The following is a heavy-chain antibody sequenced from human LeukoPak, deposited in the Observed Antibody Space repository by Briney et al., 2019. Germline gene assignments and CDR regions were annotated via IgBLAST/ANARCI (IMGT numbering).Heavy chain of an antibody. J-gene: IGHJ4*02. CDR1: GYRFTNYW. CDR2: IYPSDSDT. V-gene: IGHV5-51*01. Sequence: GESLKISCQGSGYRFTNYWIGWVRQMPGKGLEWVAIIYPSDSDTRYSPSFQGQVTISADKSISTAYLQWSSLKASDTAMYYCARLRPLSIAVATGSFDYWGQGTLVTVSS. D-gene: IGHD6-19*01. CDR3: ARLRPLSIAVATGSFDY.